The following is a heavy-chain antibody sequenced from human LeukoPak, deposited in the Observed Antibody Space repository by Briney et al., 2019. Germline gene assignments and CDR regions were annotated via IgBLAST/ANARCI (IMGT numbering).Heavy chain of an antibody. Sequence: GGSLRLSCAASGFTFSSYSMNWVRQAPGKGLEWVSSISSSSSYIYYADSVKGRFTISRDNAENSLYLQMNSLRAEDTAVYYCARGAPDNWFDPWGQGTLVTVSS. CDR3: ARGAPDNWFDP. CDR2: ISSSSSYI. D-gene: IGHD2-2*01. CDR1: GFTFSSYS. J-gene: IGHJ5*02. V-gene: IGHV3-21*01.